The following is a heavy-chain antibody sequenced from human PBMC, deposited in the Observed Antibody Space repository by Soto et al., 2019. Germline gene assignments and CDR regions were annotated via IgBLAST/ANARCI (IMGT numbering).Heavy chain of an antibody. CDR1: GSPLTDIS. CDR2: FNPELHET. D-gene: IGHD6-19*01. CDR3: VTTPYSSAYQFDY. V-gene: IGHV1-24*01. J-gene: IGHJ4*02. Sequence: QVQLLQSGAEVKKPAASVKVSCKVLGSPLTDISMHWLRQPPGKGLEWLGGFNPELHETIYAPKFQGRVTMTEDTSTDTAYMELGSLRSDDTAVYYCVTTPYSSAYQFDYWGRGSLVTVSP.